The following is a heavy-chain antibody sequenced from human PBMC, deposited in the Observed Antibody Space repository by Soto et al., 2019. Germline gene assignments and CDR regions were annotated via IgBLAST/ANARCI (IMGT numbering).Heavy chain of an antibody. D-gene: IGHD6-19*01. Sequence: GGSLRLSCAASGFTFSSYWMSWVRQAPGKGLEWVANIKQDGSEKYYVDSLEGRFTISRDNTNNSLYLQMNSLRAEDTAVYYCTRVYPGSGWPYHYYGMDVWGQGPTVTVSS. V-gene: IGHV3-7*01. CDR2: IKQDGSEK. J-gene: IGHJ6*02. CDR3: TRVYPGSGWPYHYYGMDV. CDR1: GFTFSSYW.